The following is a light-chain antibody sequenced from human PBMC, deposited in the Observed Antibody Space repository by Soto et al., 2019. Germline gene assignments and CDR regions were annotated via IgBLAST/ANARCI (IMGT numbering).Light chain of an antibody. CDR1: QSVSNNY. V-gene: IGKV3-20*01. CDR3: QQYGSSPRT. CDR2: GAS. Sequence: EVVLTQSPGTLSLSQGERATLSCRASQSVSNNYLAWYQQKPGQAPRLLIYGASSRASGIPDRFSGSGSGTDFTLTVSRLEPEDFAVYYCQQYGSSPRTFGQGTKVDI. J-gene: IGKJ1*01.